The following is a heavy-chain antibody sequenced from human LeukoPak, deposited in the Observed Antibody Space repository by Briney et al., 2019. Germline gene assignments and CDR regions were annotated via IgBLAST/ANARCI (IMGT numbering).Heavy chain of an antibody. J-gene: IGHJ4*02. CDR2: MYYTGVS. Sequence: SETLSLTCTFSGGSISSYHWNWIRQTPGKGLEWIGYMYYTGVSNYNPSLKSRVAISVDSSKNQFSLKVTSVTAADTAIYYCTTIKRGDIFGYFDFWGQGALVTVSS. CDR3: TTIKRGDIFGYFDF. V-gene: IGHV4-59*01. D-gene: IGHD5-18*01. CDR1: GGSISSYH.